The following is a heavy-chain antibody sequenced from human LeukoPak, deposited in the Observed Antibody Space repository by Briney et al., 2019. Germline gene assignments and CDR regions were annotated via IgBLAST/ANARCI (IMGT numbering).Heavy chain of an antibody. CDR3: ATYRQVLLPFES. CDR1: GFTFSTFA. CDR2: IFPSGGEI. V-gene: IGHV3-23*01. D-gene: IGHD2-8*02. Sequence: GGSLRLSCEAFGFTFSTFAMIWVRQPPGKGLEWVSSIFPSGGEIHYADSVRGRFTISRDNSKSTLSLQMNSLRAEDTAIYYCATYRQVLLPFESWGQGTLVTVSS. J-gene: IGHJ4*02.